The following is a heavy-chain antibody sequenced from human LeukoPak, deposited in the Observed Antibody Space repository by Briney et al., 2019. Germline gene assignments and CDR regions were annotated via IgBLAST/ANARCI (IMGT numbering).Heavy chain of an antibody. V-gene: IGHV3-9*01. D-gene: IGHD5-24*01. J-gene: IGHJ4*02. CDR2: ISWNSGSI. CDR3: ARETPRRGETRDGYR. CDR1: GFTFDDYA. Sequence: GGSLRLSCAASGFTFDDYAMHWVRQAPGKGLEWVSGISWNSGSIAYADSVKGRFIISRDNAKNSLYLQMNSLRAEDTAVYYCARETPRRGETRDGYRWGQGTLVTVSS.